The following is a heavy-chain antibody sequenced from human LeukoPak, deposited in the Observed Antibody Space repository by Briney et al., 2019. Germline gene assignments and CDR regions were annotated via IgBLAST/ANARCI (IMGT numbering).Heavy chain of an antibody. Sequence: PSETLSLTCAVYGGSFSGYYRSWIRQPPGKGLEWIGVINHSGSTNYNPYLKSRVTISVDTSKNQFSLKLSSVTAADTAVYYCARSNPYYDYIWGSYRLPYYFDYWGQGTLVTVSS. CDR2: INHSGST. CDR3: ARSNPYYDYIWGSYRLPYYFDY. D-gene: IGHD3-16*02. CDR1: GGSFSGYY. J-gene: IGHJ4*02. V-gene: IGHV4-34*01.